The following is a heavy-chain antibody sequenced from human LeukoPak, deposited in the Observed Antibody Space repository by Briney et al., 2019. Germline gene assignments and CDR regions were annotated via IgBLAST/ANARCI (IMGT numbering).Heavy chain of an antibody. CDR1: GFTFSSYS. CDR2: ISNRNSHK. D-gene: IGHD3-16*01. V-gene: IGHV3-21*01. J-gene: IGHJ4*02. Sequence: PGGSLRLSCAASGFTFSSYSMNWVRQAPGKGLEWVSSISNRNSHKYYADSVKGRFTTSRDNAKNSLYLQMNSLRAEDTAVYYCARKDDVDWGLGYWGQGTLVTVSS. CDR3: ARKDDVDWGLGY.